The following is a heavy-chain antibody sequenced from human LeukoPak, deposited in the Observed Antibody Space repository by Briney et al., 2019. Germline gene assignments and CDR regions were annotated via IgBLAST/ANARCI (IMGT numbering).Heavy chain of an antibody. J-gene: IGHJ5*01. CDR1: GFSFSDYY. CDR2: ISSSYTHT. D-gene: IGHD5-12*01. CDR3: GRHSKDPSGNDSIFAS. Sequence: GGSLRLSCAASGFSFSDYYMSWLRQAPGKGLEWISYISSSYTHTNYADSVKGRFTMSRDNTKNSVYLQMNSPRAEDTAGYYCGRHSKDPSGNDSIFASWAQEPLFTVPS. V-gene: IGHV3-11*03.